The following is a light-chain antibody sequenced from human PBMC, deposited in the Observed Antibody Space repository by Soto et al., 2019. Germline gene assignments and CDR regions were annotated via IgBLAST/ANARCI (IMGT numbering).Light chain of an antibody. CDR2: GTS. J-gene: IGKJ1*01. V-gene: IGKV3-20*01. CDR3: QQYVTTPRT. CDR1: QTFSYTS. Sequence: EIVLTQSPGILSLSPGAIATLSCRASQTFSYTSLAWYQQRPRQAPRLLIYGTSTSATVTPNRFIGSWSGTALTLTFIRLETEDFAVYYCQQYVTTPRTFGQGTKVE.